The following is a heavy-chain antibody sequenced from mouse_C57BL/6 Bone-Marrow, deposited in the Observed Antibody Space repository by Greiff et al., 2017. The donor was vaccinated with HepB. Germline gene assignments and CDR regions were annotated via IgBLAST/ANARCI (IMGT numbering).Heavy chain of an antibody. J-gene: IGHJ3*01. D-gene: IGHD2-5*01. Sequence: EVQLQQSGAELVRPGSSVKMSCKTSGYTFTSYGINWVKQRPGQGLEWIGYIYIGNGYTEYNEKFKGKATLTSDTSSSTAYMQLSSLTSEDTAVYYCANSPAYYSNPAWFAYWGQGTLVTVSA. CDR3: ANSPAYYSNPAWFAY. V-gene: IGHV1-58*01. CDR2: IYIGNGYT. CDR1: GYTFTSYG.